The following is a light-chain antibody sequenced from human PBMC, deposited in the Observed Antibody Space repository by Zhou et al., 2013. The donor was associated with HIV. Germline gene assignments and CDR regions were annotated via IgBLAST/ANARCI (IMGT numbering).Light chain of an antibody. V-gene: IGKV3-20*01. J-gene: IGKJ2*01. CDR3: QHYGSSDNT. CDR1: QSVSSSY. CDR2: DAS. Sequence: ETLLTQSPGTLSLSPGEGATLSCRASQSVSSSYLAWYQQKPGQAPRLLIYDASIRPTGIPDRFSGSGSGTDFTLTIARLEPEDFAVYYCQHYGSSDNTFGQGTKLEIK.